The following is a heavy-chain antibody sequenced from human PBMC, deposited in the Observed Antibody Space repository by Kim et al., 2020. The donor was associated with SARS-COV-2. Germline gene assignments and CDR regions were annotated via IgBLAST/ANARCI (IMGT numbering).Heavy chain of an antibody. CDR3: ARLEMTGIGGWGWFAP. V-gene: IGHV4-39*01. CDR1: GGSISRSNSH. J-gene: IGHJ5*02. CDR2: VYYSGST. D-gene: IGHD1-1*01. Sequence: SETLSLTCTVSGGSISRSNSHWGWIRQPPGKGLEWIGSVYYSGSTFYNPSLKSRVTISVDTSENQLSLKLTSVTAADTAVYYSARLEMTGIGGWGWFAP.